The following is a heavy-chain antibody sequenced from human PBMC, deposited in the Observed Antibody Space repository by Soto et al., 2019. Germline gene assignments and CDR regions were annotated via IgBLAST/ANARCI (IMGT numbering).Heavy chain of an antibody. CDR1: GGSISSGGYY. D-gene: IGHD2-15*01. CDR3: ARVTPSDEPQYYYYYMDV. V-gene: IGHV4-31*03. CDR2: IYYSGST. J-gene: IGHJ6*03. Sequence: KASETLSLTCTVSGGSISSGGYYWSWIRQHPGKGLEWIGYIYYSGSTYYNPSLKSRVTISVDTSKNQFSLKLSSVTAADTAVYYCARVTPSDEPQYYYYYMDVWGRGTTVTVSS.